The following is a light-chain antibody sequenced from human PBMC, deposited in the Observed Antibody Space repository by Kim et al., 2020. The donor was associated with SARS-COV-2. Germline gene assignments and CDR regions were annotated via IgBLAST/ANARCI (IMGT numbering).Light chain of an antibody. CDR3: QQYNNSPYT. CDR1: QSVSSN. J-gene: IGKJ2*01. CDR2: GAS. Sequence: EIVMTQSPATLSVSPGERATLSCRASQSVSSNIAWYQQKPGQAPRLLIYGASTRATGIPARFSGSGSGTEFTLTISSLQSEDFAVYYCQQYNNSPYTFGQGTKLEIK. V-gene: IGKV3-15*01.